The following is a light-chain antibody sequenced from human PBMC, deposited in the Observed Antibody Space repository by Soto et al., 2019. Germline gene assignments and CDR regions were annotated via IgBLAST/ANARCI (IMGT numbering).Light chain of an antibody. CDR3: QQYNTWLWT. CDR1: QSVNAN. Sequence: EVVMTQSPATLSVSPGERATLSCRASQSVNANLAWYQQKPGQAPRLLIHGASNRATGIPARFSGSGFGTEFICTIHSLXSEDFAVYYCQQYNTWLWTFGQGTKVEI. CDR2: GAS. J-gene: IGKJ1*01. V-gene: IGKV3-15*01.